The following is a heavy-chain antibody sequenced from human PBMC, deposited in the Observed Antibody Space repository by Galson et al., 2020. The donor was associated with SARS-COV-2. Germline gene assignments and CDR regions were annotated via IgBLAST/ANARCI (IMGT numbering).Heavy chain of an antibody. CDR2: IYYSGTT. CDR1: GGSISSGDCY. J-gene: IGHJ4*02. D-gene: IGHD3-10*01. Sequence: SETLSLTCTVSGGSISSGDCYWSWIRQPPGKGLEWIGYIYYSGTTYYNPSLKSRLTISVDTSKNQFSLKLSSVTAADTAVYYCARAARGLASVRGGIDWGQGTLVTVSS. V-gene: IGHV4-30-4*08. CDR3: ARAARGLASVRGGID.